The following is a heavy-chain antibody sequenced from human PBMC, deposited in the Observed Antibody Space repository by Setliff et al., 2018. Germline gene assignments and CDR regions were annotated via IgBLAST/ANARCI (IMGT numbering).Heavy chain of an antibody. CDR1: GFTFDDYV. Sequence: GESLKISCAASGFTFDDYVMSRVRQAPGKGLEWVSDINRNGGRIGYADPVKGRFTISRDNAKNSLYLQMNSLGAEDTALYYCARAHRYFSDTSGYFYDQGRSAFDVWGQGTMVT. J-gene: IGHJ3*01. CDR3: ARAHRYFSDTSGYFYDQGRSAFDV. CDR2: INRNGGRI. V-gene: IGHV3-20*04. D-gene: IGHD3-22*01.